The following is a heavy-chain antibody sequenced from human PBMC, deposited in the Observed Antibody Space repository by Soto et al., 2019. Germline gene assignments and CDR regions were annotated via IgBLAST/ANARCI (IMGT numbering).Heavy chain of an antibody. CDR2: IYTSGST. J-gene: IGHJ4*02. CDR1: GGSISSYY. D-gene: IGHD3-10*01. CDR3: ARAGDYYGSGSYPPSFDY. V-gene: IGHV4-4*07. Sequence: SETLSLTCTVSGGSISSYYWSWIRQPAGKGLEWIGRIYTSGSTNYNPSLKSRVTMSVDTSKNQLSLKLSSVTAADTAVYYCARAGDYYGSGSYPPSFDYWGQGTLVTVSS.